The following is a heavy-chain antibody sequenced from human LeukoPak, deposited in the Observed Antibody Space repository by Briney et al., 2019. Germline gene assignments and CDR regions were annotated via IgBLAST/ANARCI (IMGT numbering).Heavy chain of an antibody. J-gene: IGHJ4*02. V-gene: IGHV4-39*07. CDR2: IYYSGST. CDR1: GGSISGSSYY. D-gene: IGHD1-14*01. CDR3: ASFRSGTPDKYYFHY. Sequence: SETLSLTCTVSGGSISGSSYYWGWIRQPPGKGLEWIGSIYYSGSTYYNPSINSLVTISVDTTKNQFSLKLSSVTAGDTAVYYCASFRSGTPDKYYFHYWGQGTLVTVSS.